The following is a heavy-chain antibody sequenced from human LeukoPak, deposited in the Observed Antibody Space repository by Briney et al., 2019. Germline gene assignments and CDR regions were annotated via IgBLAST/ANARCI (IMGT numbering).Heavy chain of an antibody. D-gene: IGHD6-13*01. CDR3: ARGLGSSWQVSPSDY. V-gene: IGHV3-30-3*01. CDR2: ISYYETNK. CDR1: GFNFNNFA. J-gene: IGHJ4*02. Sequence: PGGSLRLSCAASGFNFNNFAMHWVRQVPDRGLEWVAVISYYETNKYYADSVRGRFTISRDNSNSTLYLQMNSLRPDDTAVYFCARGLGSSWQVSPSDYWGQGALVAVSS.